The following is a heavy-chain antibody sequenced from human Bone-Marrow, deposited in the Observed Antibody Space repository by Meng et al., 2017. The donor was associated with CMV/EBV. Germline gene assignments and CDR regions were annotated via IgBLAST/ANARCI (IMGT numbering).Heavy chain of an antibody. V-gene: IGHV1-18*01. D-gene: IGHD2-2*01. Sequence: ASVKVSCKASGYTFTSYGISWVRQAPGQGLEWMGWISAYNGSTNYAQKLQGRVTMTTDTSTSTAYTELRSLRSDDTAVYYCARGLVVVPAATTNYYYYGMDVWGQGTTVTVSS. CDR3: ARGLVVVPAATTNYYYYGMDV. CDR1: GYTFTSYG. CDR2: ISAYNGST. J-gene: IGHJ6*02.